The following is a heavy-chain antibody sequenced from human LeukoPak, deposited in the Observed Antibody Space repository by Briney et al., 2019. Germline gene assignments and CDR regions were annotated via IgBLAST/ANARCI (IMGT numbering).Heavy chain of an antibody. Sequence: GGSLRLSCAASGFTFSSYAMHWVRQAPGKGLEWVAVISYDGSNKSYADSVKGRFTISRDNSKNTLYLQMNSLRAEDTAVYYCAREDGYKYTGSFDYWGQGTLVTVSS. V-gene: IGHV3-30-3*01. D-gene: IGHD5-24*01. J-gene: IGHJ4*02. CDR2: ISYDGSNK. CDR3: AREDGYKYTGSFDY. CDR1: GFTFSSYA.